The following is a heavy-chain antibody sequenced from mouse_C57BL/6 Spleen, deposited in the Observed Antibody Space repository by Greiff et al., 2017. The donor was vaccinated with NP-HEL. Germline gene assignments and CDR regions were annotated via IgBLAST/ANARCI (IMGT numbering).Heavy chain of an antibody. V-gene: IGHV5-6*01. CDR3: ARLDGTGY. CDR1: GFTFSSYG. Sequence: EVTLVESGGDLVKPGGSLPLSCAASGFTFSSYGLSLVRQTPANRLAWVATISSGGSYTYYPDSVKGRFTISRDNAKNTLYLQMSSLKSEDTAMYYCARLDGTGYWGQGTTLTVSS. CDR2: ISSGGSYT. J-gene: IGHJ2*01. D-gene: IGHD3-3*01.